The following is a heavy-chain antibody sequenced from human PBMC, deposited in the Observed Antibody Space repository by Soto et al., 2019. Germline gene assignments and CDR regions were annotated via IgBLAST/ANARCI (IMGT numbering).Heavy chain of an antibody. V-gene: IGHV1-18*01. Sequence: ASVKVSSKASGYTFTSYGISWVRQAPGQGLEWMGWISAYNGNTNYAQKLQGRVTMTTDTSTKTAYMELRRLRSEDTDVYYCSTNSRVYCSSTSCHAYYYYSYMDVWGKGTTVPASS. CDR2: ISAYNGNT. CDR3: STNSRVYCSSTSCHAYYYYSYMDV. J-gene: IGHJ6*03. D-gene: IGHD2-2*01. CDR1: GYTFTSYG.